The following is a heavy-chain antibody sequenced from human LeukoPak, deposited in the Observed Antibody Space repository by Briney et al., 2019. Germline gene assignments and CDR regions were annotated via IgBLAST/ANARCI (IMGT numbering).Heavy chain of an antibody. V-gene: IGHV1-18*01. J-gene: IGHJ4*02. CDR1: GYTFTSYG. Sequence: ASVKVSCKASGYTFTSYGISWVRQAPGQGLEWMGWISAYNGNTNYAQKLQGRVTMTTDTSTSTAYMELRSLRSDDTAVYYCARDRSIAAAGTPSYWGQGTLVTVSS. D-gene: IGHD6-13*01. CDR2: ISAYNGNT. CDR3: ARDRSIAAAGTPSY.